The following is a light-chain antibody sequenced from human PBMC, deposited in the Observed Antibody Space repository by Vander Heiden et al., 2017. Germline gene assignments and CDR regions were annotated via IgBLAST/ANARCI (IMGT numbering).Light chain of an antibody. CDR2: DAT. CDR3: QKYKNWPLT. CDR1: QCISDL. V-gene: IGKV3-15*01. J-gene: IGKJ4*01. Sequence: EIVLTQSPATLSVSPGEVAPLSFRARQCISDLVAWDQQKPGQAPRLLVFDATTRAAGSPARFTGRGSGTDFTLIISSLQSEDFAVYYCQKYKNWPLTFGGGTKVEIK.